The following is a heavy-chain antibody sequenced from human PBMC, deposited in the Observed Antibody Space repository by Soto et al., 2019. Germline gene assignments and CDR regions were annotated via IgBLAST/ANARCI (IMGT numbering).Heavy chain of an antibody. V-gene: IGHV4-31*03. Sequence: QVQLQESGPGLVKPSQTLSLTCTVSGGSISSGGYYWSWIRQHPGKGLEWIGYIYNGGSTYYNPSLKSRLTFSVDTSKNQFSLKLSSVTAADTAVYYCARSTAPPGNWFDPWGQGTLVTVSS. D-gene: IGHD1-26*01. CDR1: GGSISSGGYY. J-gene: IGHJ5*02. CDR3: ARSTAPPGNWFDP. CDR2: IYNGGST.